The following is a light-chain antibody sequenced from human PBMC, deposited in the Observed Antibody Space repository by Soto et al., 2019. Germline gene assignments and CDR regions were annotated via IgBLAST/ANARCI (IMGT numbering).Light chain of an antibody. CDR2: GAS. CDR1: QRVSSSY. J-gene: IGKJ2*01. CDR3: QQYVTSLYT. V-gene: IGKV3-20*01. Sequence: EIVLTQSPGTLSLSPGERATLSCRASQRVSSSYFAWFQQKPGQAPRLLIYGASSRATGTLDRFSGSGSGTDFTLTISRLEPEDFAVYYCQQYVTSLYTFGQGTKLEIK.